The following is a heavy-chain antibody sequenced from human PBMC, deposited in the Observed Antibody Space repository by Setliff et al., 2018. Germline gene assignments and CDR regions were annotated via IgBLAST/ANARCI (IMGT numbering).Heavy chain of an antibody. V-gene: IGHV3-7*03. CDR3: ARSSSFRGPCTGGSCSDFDA. CDR1: GFSFSSNI. CDR2: IKQDGSVK. J-gene: IGHJ4*02. Sequence: GGSLRLSCAASGFSFSSNIMNWVRQAPGKGLDGVANIKQDGSVKYYVDSVKGRFTISRDNAKNSVDLEMNSLRAEDTAVYYCARSSSFRGPCTGGSCSDFDAWGQGILVTVSS. D-gene: IGHD2-15*01.